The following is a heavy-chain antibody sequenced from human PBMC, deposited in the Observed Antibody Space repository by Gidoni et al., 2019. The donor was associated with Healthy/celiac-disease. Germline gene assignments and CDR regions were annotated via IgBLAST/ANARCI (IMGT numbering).Heavy chain of an antibody. CDR3: ARDVAVGTGTAGRSHGNYYYYGMDV. D-gene: IGHD1-1*01. Sequence: QVPLVESGGGVVQPGRSLRPSCAAAGCTFRSYGMHGVGQAPGKGLGCVAVIWYDGRNKYYSDSVKGRFTISRDNSKTTLYLQMTSLRAEDPAVYSCARDVAVGTGTAGRSHGNYYYYGMDVWGQGTTVTVSS. CDR1: GCTFRSYG. CDR2: IWYDGRNK. J-gene: IGHJ6*02. V-gene: IGHV3-33*01.